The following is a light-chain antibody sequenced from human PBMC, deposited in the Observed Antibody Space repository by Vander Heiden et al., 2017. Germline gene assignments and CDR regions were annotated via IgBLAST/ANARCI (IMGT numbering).Light chain of an antibody. J-gene: IGLJ3*02. CDR1: SANIGSNT. V-gene: IGLV1-44*01. CDR3: AAWDDSLNGWV. CDR2: SNN. Sequence: QSVLTQPPPASGTPGQRVTTSCSGSSANIGSNTVNWYQQLPGTAPKLLIYSNNQRPSGVPDRFSGSKSGTSASLAISGLQSEDEADYYCAAWDDSLNGWVFGGGTKLTVL.